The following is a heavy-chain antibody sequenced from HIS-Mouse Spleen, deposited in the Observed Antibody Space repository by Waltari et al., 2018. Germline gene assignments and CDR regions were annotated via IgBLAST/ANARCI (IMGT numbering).Heavy chain of an antibody. CDR1: GGSIRSSSFY. V-gene: IGHV4-39*07. CDR3: AREIPYSSSWYDWYFDL. J-gene: IGHJ2*01. CDR2: IYYSGST. D-gene: IGHD6-13*01. Sequence: QLQLQVSGPGLVKPSETLSLTCTVSGGSIRSSSFYGGWSRQPPGKGLEWIGSIYYSGSTYYNPSLKSRVTISVDTSKNQFSLKLSSVTAADTAVYYCAREIPYSSSWYDWYFDLWGRGTLVTVSS.